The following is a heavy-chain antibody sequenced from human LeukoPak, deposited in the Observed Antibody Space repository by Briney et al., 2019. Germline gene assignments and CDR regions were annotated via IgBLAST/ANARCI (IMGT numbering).Heavy chain of an antibody. CDR1: GYTFTSYD. CDR2: MNPNSGNT. Sequence: ASVKVSCKASGYTFTSYDINWVRQATGQGLEWMGWMNPNSGNTGYAQKFQGRVTMTRNTFISTAYMELSSLRSEDTAVYYCARISVYDYVWGSYRYPNYYFDYWGQGTLVTVSS. D-gene: IGHD3-16*02. J-gene: IGHJ4*02. CDR3: ARISVYDYVWGSYRYPNYYFDY. V-gene: IGHV1-8*01.